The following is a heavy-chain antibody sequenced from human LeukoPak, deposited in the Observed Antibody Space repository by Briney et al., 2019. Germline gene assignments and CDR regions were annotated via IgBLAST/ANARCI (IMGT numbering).Heavy chain of an antibody. V-gene: IGHV4-30-4*01. J-gene: IGHJ4*02. CDR3: ARDGPGLGLDY. CDR1: GGSISSGDYY. D-gene: IGHD3-22*01. Sequence: SQTLSLTCTVSGGSISSGDYYWSWIRQPPGTGLEWIGYIYYSGSTYYNPSLKSRFTISVDTSKNQFSLKLSSVTAADTAVYYCARDGPGLGLDYWGQGTLVTVSS. CDR2: IYYSGST.